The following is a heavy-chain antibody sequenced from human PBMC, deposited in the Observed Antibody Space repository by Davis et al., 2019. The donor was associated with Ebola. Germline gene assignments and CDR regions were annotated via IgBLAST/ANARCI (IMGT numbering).Heavy chain of an antibody. CDR2: ISSGGVTT. V-gene: IGHV3-48*02. J-gene: IGHJ6*03. Sequence: GGSLRLSCAASGFDFSDYSMTWVRQAPGKGLQWLLYISSGGVTTYYADSVTGRFSTSRDNAKNSLFLQMSSLRDEDTAVYYCARVNLWSRGWGMDVWGNGTTVTVSS. CDR1: GFDFSDYS. CDR3: ARVNLWSRGWGMDV. D-gene: IGHD2-21*01.